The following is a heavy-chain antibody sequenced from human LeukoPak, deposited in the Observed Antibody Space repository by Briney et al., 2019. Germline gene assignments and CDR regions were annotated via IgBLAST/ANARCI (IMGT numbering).Heavy chain of an antibody. Sequence: SETLSLTCAVSGGSIRSGGYSWSWIRQPPGKGLEWIGYIYHSGSTYYNPSLKSRVTISVDRSKNQLSLKLSSVTAADTAVYYCARPYYYDSRIDPWGQGILVTVSS. CDR2: IYHSGST. J-gene: IGHJ5*02. CDR1: GGSIRSGGYS. D-gene: IGHD3-22*01. CDR3: ARPYYYDSRIDP. V-gene: IGHV4-30-2*01.